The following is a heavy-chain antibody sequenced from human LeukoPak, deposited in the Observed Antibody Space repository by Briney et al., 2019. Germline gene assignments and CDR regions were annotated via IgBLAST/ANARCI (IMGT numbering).Heavy chain of an antibody. CDR2: TSGSGGST. CDR1: GLTFSSYA. Sequence: GGSLRLSCAASGLTFSSYAMSWVRQAPGKGLEWVSATSGSGGSTDYADSVKGRFTISRDNSKNTLYLQMNSLRAEDMAVYYCAKGLIAVAGRYGYWGQGTLVTVSS. V-gene: IGHV3-23*01. J-gene: IGHJ4*02. CDR3: AKGLIAVAGRYGY. D-gene: IGHD6-19*01.